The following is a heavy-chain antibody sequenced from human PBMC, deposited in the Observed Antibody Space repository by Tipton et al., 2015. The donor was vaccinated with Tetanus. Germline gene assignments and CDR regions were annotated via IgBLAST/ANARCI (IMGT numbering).Heavy chain of an antibody. V-gene: IGHV4-39*02. CDR1: GGSISSSTYY. D-gene: IGHD2-21*01. J-gene: IGHJ4*02. CDR2: IYDTGNV. Sequence: TLSLTCTVSGGSISSSTYYWGWIRQPPGKGLEWIGSIYDTGNVYYNPALTSRVTMSVDTSKIQFSLSLRSVTAADTALYFCARDSHVGAPVVNCFDRWGLGTLVTVSS. CDR3: ARDSHVGAPVVNCFDR.